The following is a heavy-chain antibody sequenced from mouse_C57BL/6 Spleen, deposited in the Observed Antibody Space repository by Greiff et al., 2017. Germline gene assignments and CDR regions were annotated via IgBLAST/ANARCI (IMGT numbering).Heavy chain of an antibody. D-gene: IGHD2-5*01. CDR2: INPYNGDT. V-gene: IGHV1-20*01. J-gene: IGHJ4*01. Sequence: VQLQQSGPELVKPGDSVKISCKASGYSFTGYFMNWVMQSHGKSLEWIGRINPYNGDTFYNQKFKGKATLTVDKSSSTAHMELRSLTSEDSAVYYCARPVYYSNYAMDYWGQGTSVTVSA. CDR3: ARPVYYSNYAMDY. CDR1: GYSFTGYF.